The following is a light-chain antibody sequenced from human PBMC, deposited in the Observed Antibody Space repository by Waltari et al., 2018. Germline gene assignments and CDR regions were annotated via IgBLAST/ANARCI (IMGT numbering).Light chain of an antibody. CDR2: DVS. CDR3: SSYIDSSTLEL. Sequence: QSALTQPASVSGSPGQSITIPCTGTSSDVGDYNYVSWYQQHPGKAPKLMIYDVSNRPSGVSNRFSGSKSGNTASLTISGLQAEDEADYYCSSYIDSSTLELFGGGT. V-gene: IGLV2-14*03. J-gene: IGLJ2*01. CDR1: SSDVGDYNY.